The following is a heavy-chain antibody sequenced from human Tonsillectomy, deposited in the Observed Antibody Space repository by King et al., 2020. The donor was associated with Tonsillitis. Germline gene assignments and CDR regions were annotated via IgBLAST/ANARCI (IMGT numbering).Heavy chain of an antibody. Sequence: VQLVESGGGLVQPGRSLRLSCAASGFTFDDYAMHWVRQAPGKGLEWVSGISWNSGSIVYADSVRGRFTISRDNAKNSLYLQMNSLRAEDTALYYCAKESSGCYSLDWYFDLWGRGTLVTVSS. V-gene: IGHV3-9*01. CDR2: ISWNSGSI. D-gene: IGHD6-19*01. J-gene: IGHJ2*01. CDR1: GFTFDDYA. CDR3: AKESSGCYSLDWYFDL.